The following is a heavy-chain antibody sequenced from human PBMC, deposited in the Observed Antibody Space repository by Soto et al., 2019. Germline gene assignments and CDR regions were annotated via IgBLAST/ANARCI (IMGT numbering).Heavy chain of an antibody. V-gene: IGHV4-59*01. CDR2: IHYSGST. Sequence: PSETLSLTCTVSGDSISTFYWSWIRQPPGKGLEWIGYIHYSGSTNYNPSLKSQVIISVDTSKNQFSLKLSSVTAADTAVYFCARVRSNLFEYWGQGTLVTVSS. J-gene: IGHJ4*02. CDR3: ARVRSNLFEY. D-gene: IGHD3-3*01. CDR1: GDSISTFY.